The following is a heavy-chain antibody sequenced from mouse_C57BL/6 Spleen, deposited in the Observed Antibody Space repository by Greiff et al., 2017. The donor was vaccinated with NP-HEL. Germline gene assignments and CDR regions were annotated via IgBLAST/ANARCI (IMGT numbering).Heavy chain of an antibody. D-gene: IGHD2-3*01. CDR2: IYPGDGDT. V-gene: IGHV1-82*01. J-gene: IGHJ3*01. CDR1: GYAFSSSW. CDR3: ARGGYYEGFAY. Sequence: LQESGPELVKPGASVKISCKASGYAFSSSWMNWVKQRPGKGLEWIGRIYPGDGDTNYNGKFKGKATLTADKSSSTAYMQLSSLTSEDSAVYFCARGGYYEGFAYWGQGTLVTVSA.